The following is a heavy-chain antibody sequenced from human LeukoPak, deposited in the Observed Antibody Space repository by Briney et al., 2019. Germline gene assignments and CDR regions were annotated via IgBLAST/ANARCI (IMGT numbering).Heavy chain of an antibody. D-gene: IGHD6-13*01. V-gene: IGHV3-66*01. Sequence: PGGSLRLSCAASGFTFSSYGMHWVRQAPGKGLEWVSVIYSGGSTYYADSVKGRFTISRDNSKNTLYLQMNSLRAEDTAVYYCARGSGSSWQLFDYWGQGTLVTVS. CDR3: ARGSGSSWQLFDY. J-gene: IGHJ4*02. CDR2: IYSGGST. CDR1: GFTFSSYG.